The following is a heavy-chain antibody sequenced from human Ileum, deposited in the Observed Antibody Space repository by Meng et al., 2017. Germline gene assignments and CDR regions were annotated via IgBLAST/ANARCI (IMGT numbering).Heavy chain of an antibody. J-gene: IGHJ4*02. CDR1: NASLTNVNNY. V-gene: IGHV4-30-4*01. CDR2: IYYDGSS. D-gene: IGHD5-18*01. Sequence: QVQLQESGPGLVKPSQTLSLTCRVSNASLTNVNNYWNWIRQAPGQALEHIGYIYYDGSSYATPSLKSRVTMSIDTSTNQFSLRLDSVTAADTAVYYCAREFYVDTAMVIDSWGPGALVTVSS. CDR3: AREFYVDTAMVIDS.